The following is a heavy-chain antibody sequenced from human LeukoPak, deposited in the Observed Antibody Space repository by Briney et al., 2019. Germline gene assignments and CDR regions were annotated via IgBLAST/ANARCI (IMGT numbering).Heavy chain of an antibody. CDR2: IYHSGST. CDR3: AREYRISWSPGSGYFDY. Sequence: SETLSLTCAVSGGSISSNNWWWSWVRQPPGKGLEWIGEIYHSGSTNYNPSLKSRVTISVGKSKNQFSLNVNSVTAADTAVYFCAREYRISWSPGSGYFDYWGQGTLVTVSS. V-gene: IGHV4-4*02. CDR1: GGSISSNNW. J-gene: IGHJ4*02. D-gene: IGHD6-13*01.